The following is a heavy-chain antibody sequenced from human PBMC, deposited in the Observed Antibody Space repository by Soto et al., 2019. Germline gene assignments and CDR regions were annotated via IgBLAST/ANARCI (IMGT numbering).Heavy chain of an antibody. Sequence: SETLSLTCTVSGGSISSGGYYWSWIRQHPGKGLEWIGYIYYSGSTYYNPSLKSRVTISVDTSKNQFSLKLSSVTAAGTAVYYCARTKAVWGSPYYFDYWGQGTLVTVSS. CDR2: IYYSGST. V-gene: IGHV4-31*03. D-gene: IGHD3-16*01. CDR3: ARTKAVWGSPYYFDY. J-gene: IGHJ4*02. CDR1: GGSISSGGYY.